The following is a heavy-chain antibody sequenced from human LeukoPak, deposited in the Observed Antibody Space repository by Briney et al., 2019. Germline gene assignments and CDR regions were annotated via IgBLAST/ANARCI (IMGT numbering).Heavy chain of an antibody. CDR3: VRAGWSHHWFFNL. CDR2: ITRKGDRT. CDR1: GFTFESYG. Sequence: GGSLRLSCVASGFTFESYGMSWVRQVPGKGLEWVSAITRKGDRTDYADAVQGRFTIYRDNAKNSVYLQMNSPRVEDTAFYHCVRAGWSHHWFFNLWGRGTLVAVSS. V-gene: IGHV3-20*01. J-gene: IGHJ2*01. D-gene: IGHD2-15*01.